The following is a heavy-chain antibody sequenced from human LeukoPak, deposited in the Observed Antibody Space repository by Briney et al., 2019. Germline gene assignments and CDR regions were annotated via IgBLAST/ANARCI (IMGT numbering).Heavy chain of an antibody. D-gene: IGHD5-24*01. V-gene: IGHV1-18*01. CDR3: ARVFDGYNSFFDY. CDR1: GYTFTSYG. J-gene: IGHJ4*02. CDR2: ISGYNGHT. Sequence: ASVKVSCKASGYTFTSYGISWVRQAPGQGLEWMGWISGYNGHTNYAENLQGRVTMTTDTSTSTASMELRSLRSDDTAVYYCARVFDGYNSFFDYWGQGTLVTVSS.